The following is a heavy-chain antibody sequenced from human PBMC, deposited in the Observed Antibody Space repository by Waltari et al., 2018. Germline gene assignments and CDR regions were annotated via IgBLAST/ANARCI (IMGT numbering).Heavy chain of an antibody. D-gene: IGHD1-26*01. CDR3: ARGTVGPSNNWFDT. J-gene: IGHJ5*02. V-gene: IGHV1-69-2*01. CDR2: VDPELGDI. Sequence: DVQLVQSGAEVKKPGATVKISCKASGYTFTDYYIHWVQQTPTKGLERVGRVDPELGDILYTENFQGRVTITADTSTDTVHMELSSLRSEETAVYFCARGTVGPSNNWFDTWGQGTLVTVSS. CDR1: GYTFTDYY.